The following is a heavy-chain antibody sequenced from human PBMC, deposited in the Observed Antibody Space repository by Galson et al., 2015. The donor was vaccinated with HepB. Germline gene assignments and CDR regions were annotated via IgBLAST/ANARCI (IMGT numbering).Heavy chain of an antibody. J-gene: IGHJ5*02. CDR2: IIPIFGTA. CDR3: ARDQQLVYLGWFDP. V-gene: IGHV1-69*13. D-gene: IGHD6-13*01. Sequence: SVKVSCKASGGTFSSYAISWVRQAPGQGLEWMGGIIPIFGTANYAQKFQGRVTITADESTSTAYMELSSLRSEDTAVYYCARDQQLVYLGWFDPWGQGTLVTVSS. CDR1: GGTFSSYA.